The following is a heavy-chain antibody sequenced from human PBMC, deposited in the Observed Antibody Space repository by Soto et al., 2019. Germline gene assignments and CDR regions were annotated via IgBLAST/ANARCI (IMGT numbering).Heavy chain of an antibody. D-gene: IGHD5-18*01. V-gene: IGHV3-30-3*01. J-gene: IGHJ6*02. CDR2: ISYDGSNK. CDR1: GLTFSSYA. CDR3: ARDMRIQLLLYYYYYGMDV. Sequence: PGGSLRLSCAASGLTFSSYAMHWVRQAPGKGLEWVAVISYDGSNKYYADSVKGRFTISRDNSKNTLYLQMNSLRAEDTAVYYCARDMRIQLLLYYYYYGMDVWGQGTTVTVSS.